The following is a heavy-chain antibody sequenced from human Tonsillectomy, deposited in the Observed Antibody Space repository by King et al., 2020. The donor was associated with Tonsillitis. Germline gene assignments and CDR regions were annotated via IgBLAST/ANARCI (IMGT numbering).Heavy chain of an antibody. D-gene: IGHD3-10*01. J-gene: IGHJ4*02. Sequence: VQLVESGGGLVQPGGSLRLSCVASGFTFSSYGMSWVRQAPGKGLEWVSAINSGGRAFYADSVKGRFTISRDNSKSTLYLQMNSLRAEDTAIYYCAKEAWFGELLTVDYWGQGTLVPVSS. CDR3: AKEAWFGELLTVDY. CDR2: INSGGRA. CDR1: GFTFSSYG. V-gene: IGHV3-23*04.